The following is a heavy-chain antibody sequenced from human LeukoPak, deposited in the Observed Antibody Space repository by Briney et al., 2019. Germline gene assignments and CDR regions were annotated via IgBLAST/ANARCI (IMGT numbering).Heavy chain of an antibody. J-gene: IGHJ4*02. CDR3: ARRAYHSSGSYGYYFDY. D-gene: IGHD3-22*01. CDR2: IYHSET. CDR1: SGSISSGAYC. Sequence: SQTLSLTCTVSSGSISSGAYCWSWIRQPPGKGLEWIGHIYHSETYYNASLKSRVTISVDGSKNQFSLNLSSVTAADTAVYYCARRAYHSSGSYGYYFDYWGQGTLVTVSS. V-gene: IGHV4-30-2*01.